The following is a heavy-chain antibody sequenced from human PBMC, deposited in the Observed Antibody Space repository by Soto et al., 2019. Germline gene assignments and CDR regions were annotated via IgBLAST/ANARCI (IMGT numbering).Heavy chain of an antibody. V-gene: IGHV4-30-4*01. D-gene: IGHD3-22*01. CDR2: FYDSGTS. Sequence: QVQLQESGPGLVKPSQTLSLTCTVSGDSISDVDYYWSWVRQTPREGLEWIGAFYDSGTSYYSPSLKSRMTISLDSSKNQSSRTLTSVTAADTAVYDCARGTRDYFDTTGPGYGMDVWGQGTTVTVSS. CDR1: GDSISDVDYY. CDR3: ARGTRDYFDTTGPGYGMDV. J-gene: IGHJ6*02.